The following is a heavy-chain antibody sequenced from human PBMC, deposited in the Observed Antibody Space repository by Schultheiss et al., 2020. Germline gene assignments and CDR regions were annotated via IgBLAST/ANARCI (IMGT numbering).Heavy chain of an antibody. Sequence: SETLSLTCAVYGGSFSGYYWSWIRQPPGKGLEWIGEINHSGSTNYNPSLKSRVTISVDTSKNQFSLKLSSVTAADTAVYYCARVLGDTAFCSDWGQGTLVTVSS. J-gene: IGHJ4*02. CDR1: GGSFSGYY. V-gene: IGHV4-34*01. CDR3: ARVLGDTAFCSD. CDR2: INHSGST. D-gene: IGHD5-18*01.